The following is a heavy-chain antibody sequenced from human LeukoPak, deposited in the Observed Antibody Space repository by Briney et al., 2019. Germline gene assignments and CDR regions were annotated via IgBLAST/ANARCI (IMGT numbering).Heavy chain of an antibody. CDR3: TRHRIAARGSFDY. CDR1: GGSISSYY. CDR2: ISYSGST. J-gene: IGHJ4*02. Sequence: SETLSLTCTVSGGSISSYYWSWIRQPPGKGQEWIGYISYSGSTKYNPSLKSRVTISIDTSEKQFSLNLSSVTAADTAVYYCTRHRIAARGSFDYWGQGTLVTVSS. D-gene: IGHD6-6*01. V-gene: IGHV4-59*08.